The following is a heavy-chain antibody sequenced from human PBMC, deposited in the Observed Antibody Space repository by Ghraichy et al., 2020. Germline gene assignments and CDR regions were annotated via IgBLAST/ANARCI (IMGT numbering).Heavy chain of an antibody. Sequence: GESLNISCAASGFTFSSYAMNWVRQAPGKGLEWVSSISTRSTYKNYAASVKGRFTVSRDNAKNSLFLQMDSLRADDTAVYYCARDVGFDNSAGGLDVWGHGTWVIVS. V-gene: IGHV3-21*01. CDR2: ISTRSTYK. CDR1: GFTFSSYA. CDR3: ARDVGFDNSAGGLDV. D-gene: IGHD4-23*01. J-gene: IGHJ6*02.